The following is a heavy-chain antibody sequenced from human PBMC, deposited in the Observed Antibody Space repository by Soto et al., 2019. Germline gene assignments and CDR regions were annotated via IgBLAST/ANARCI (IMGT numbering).Heavy chain of an antibody. J-gene: IGHJ4*02. CDR1: GFTFDDYT. Sequence: GGSLRLSCAASGFTFDDYTMHWVRQAPGKGLEWVSLISWDGGSTYYADSVKGRFTISRDNSKNSLYLQMNSLRTEDTALYYCEKDIRPNTRDGFDYWGQGTLVTVSS. V-gene: IGHV3-43*01. D-gene: IGHD2-21*02. CDR2: ISWDGGST. CDR3: EKDIRPNTRDGFDY.